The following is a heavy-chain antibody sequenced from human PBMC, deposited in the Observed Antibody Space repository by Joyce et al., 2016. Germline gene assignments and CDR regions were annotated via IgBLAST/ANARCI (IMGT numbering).Heavy chain of an antibody. V-gene: IGHV4-31*03. Sequence: QVQLQESGPGLVKPSQTLSLTCTVSGDSLSSWGYYWSWIRQHPEKGMEWIGYIYHSDITSYNPSVKSRVAISIDTSKNQSSLRLRSVTAADAAVYYCAGDREERTYELWGRGTLVTVSS. CDR3: AGDREERTYEL. CDR2: IYHSDIT. D-gene: IGHD1-14*01. J-gene: IGHJ2*01. CDR1: GDSLSSWGYY.